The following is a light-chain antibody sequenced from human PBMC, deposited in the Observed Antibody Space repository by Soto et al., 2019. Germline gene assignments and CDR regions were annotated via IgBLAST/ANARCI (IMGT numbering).Light chain of an antibody. CDR3: CSYARSSTFNWM. J-gene: IGLJ3*02. V-gene: IGLV2-23*02. Sequence: QSVLTQPASVSGSPGQSITISCTGTNSDVGTYNLVSWYQQHPGKAPKLMIYEVNKRPSGVSNRFSGSKSGNTASLTISGLQAEDEADYYCCSYARSSTFNWMFGGGTKLTVL. CDR2: EVN. CDR1: NSDVGTYNL.